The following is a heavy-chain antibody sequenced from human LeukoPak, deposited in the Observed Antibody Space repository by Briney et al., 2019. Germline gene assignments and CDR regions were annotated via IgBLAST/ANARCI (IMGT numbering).Heavy chain of an antibody. V-gene: IGHV4-59*01. CDR3: ARGGYSYVNYFDY. Sequence: PSETLSLTCTVSGDSIKSYYWTWIRQTPGKGLEWIGHIYYSGNINYNPSLKSRVTISLDTSKSRFSLKLSSVTAADTAVYYCARGGYSYVNYFDYWGQGTLVTVSS. CDR1: GDSIKSYY. CDR2: IYYSGNI. D-gene: IGHD5-18*01. J-gene: IGHJ4*02.